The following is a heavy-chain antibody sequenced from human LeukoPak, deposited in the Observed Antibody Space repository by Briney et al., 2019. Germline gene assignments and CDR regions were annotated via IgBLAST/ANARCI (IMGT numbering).Heavy chain of an antibody. CDR3: AKGRIAAAGTHSDY. Sequence: GGSLRLSCEASGFTFSGYGMHWVRQAPGKGLEWVSGTWYHGNNKYYADSVKGRFTISRDNSKNTLYLQMNSLRAEDTAVYYCAKGRIAAAGTHSDYWGQGTLVTVSS. D-gene: IGHD6-13*01. CDR1: GFTFSGYG. V-gene: IGHV3-33*06. J-gene: IGHJ4*02. CDR2: TWYHGNNK.